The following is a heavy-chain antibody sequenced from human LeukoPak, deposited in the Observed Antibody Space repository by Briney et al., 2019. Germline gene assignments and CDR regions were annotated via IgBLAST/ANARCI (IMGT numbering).Heavy chain of an antibody. J-gene: IGHJ4*02. D-gene: IGHD3-22*01. Sequence: GSSAKVSCKASGGTFSSYAISWVRQAPGQGLEWMGGIIPIFGTANYAQKFQGRVTITTDESTSTAYMELSSLRSEDTAVYYCARDHVYYYDSSGLVYWGQGTLVTVSS. CDR1: GGTFSSYA. CDR2: IIPIFGTA. V-gene: IGHV1-69*05. CDR3: ARDHVYYYDSSGLVY.